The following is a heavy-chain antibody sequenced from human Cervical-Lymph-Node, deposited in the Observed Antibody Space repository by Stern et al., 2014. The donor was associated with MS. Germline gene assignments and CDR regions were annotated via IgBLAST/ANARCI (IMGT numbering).Heavy chain of an antibody. V-gene: IGHV2-5*02. Sequence: QITLKESGPTLVKPTQTVTLTCTLSGFSVTTAGVGVGWIRQPPGTALEWLALIYWADDKLYSPSLKNRLTITKDTSKNQVVLTMTNVDPVDTATYYCAHSRVKYCRGGTCYSSLFDYWGQGTLVTVSS. CDR3: AHSRVKYCRGGTCYSSLFDY. D-gene: IGHD2-15*01. CDR1: GFSVTTAGVG. CDR2: IYWADDK. J-gene: IGHJ4*02.